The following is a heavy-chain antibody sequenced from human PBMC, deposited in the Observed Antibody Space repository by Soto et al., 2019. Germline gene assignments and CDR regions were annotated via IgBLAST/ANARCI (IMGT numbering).Heavy chain of an antibody. Sequence: QVQLVQSGTEVKTPGASVKVSCQASGYTFSSYSFTWVRQAPGQGLEWMGWISTYNGYTNYEQKFQGRVTMTTDASTNTAYMELRSLRSDDTAVYYCARRANPYYYDNSALDYWGQGTLVTVSS. CDR2: ISTYNGYT. CDR1: GYTFSSYS. V-gene: IGHV1-18*01. D-gene: IGHD3-22*01. CDR3: ARRANPYYYDNSALDY. J-gene: IGHJ4*02.